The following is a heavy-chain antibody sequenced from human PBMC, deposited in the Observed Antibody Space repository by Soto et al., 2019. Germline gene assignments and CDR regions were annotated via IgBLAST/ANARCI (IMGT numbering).Heavy chain of an antibody. Sequence: PSETLSLTCAVSGVSISSYYWSWIRQPPGKGLEWIGYNYYSGTTNYNPYLKSRLTISVDTSKNQFSLKVSSVTAADTAVYYCARGVTMKVVVQRDAPDKYYFDSWSQGTLVT. CDR1: GVSISSYY. CDR3: ARGVTMKVVVQRDAPDKYYFDS. D-gene: IGHD3-22*01. J-gene: IGHJ4*02. V-gene: IGHV4-59*12. CDR2: NYYSGTT.